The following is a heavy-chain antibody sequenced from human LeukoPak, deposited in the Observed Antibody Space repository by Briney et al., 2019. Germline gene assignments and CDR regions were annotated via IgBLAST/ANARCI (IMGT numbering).Heavy chain of an antibody. CDR2: IYYSGST. J-gene: IGHJ4*02. Sequence: SETLSLTCTVSGGSISSYYWSWIRQPPGKGLEWIGYIYYSGSTNYNPSLKGRVTISVDTSKNQFSLKLSSVTAADTVVYYCARLGYSCGYSHGLFDYWGQGTLVTVSS. V-gene: IGHV4-59*01. CDR1: GGSISSYY. D-gene: IGHD5-18*01. CDR3: ARLGYSCGYSHGLFDY.